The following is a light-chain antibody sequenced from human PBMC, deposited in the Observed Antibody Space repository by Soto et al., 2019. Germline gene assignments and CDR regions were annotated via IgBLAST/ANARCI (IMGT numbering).Light chain of an antibody. J-gene: IGKJ4*01. V-gene: IGKV3-20*01. Sequence: EIVLTQSPGTLSLSPGERATLSCRASQSVSSNYLAWYQQKPGQAPRLLIYGASSRATGIPDRFSGSGSGTDFTLTISRLEPDDFAVYYCQQYGSSPFTFGGGTKVEIK. CDR3: QQYGSSPFT. CDR1: QSVSSNY. CDR2: GAS.